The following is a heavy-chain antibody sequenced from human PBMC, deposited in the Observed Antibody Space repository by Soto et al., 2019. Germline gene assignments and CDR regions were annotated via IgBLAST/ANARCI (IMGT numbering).Heavy chain of an antibody. V-gene: IGHV1-18*01. CDR2: ISAYNGNT. CDR3: ARIHIAVAGTFDFDY. CDR1: GYTFTSYA. J-gene: IGHJ4*02. D-gene: IGHD6-19*01. Sequence: GASVKVSCKASGYTFTSYAMHWVRQAPGQRLEWMGWISAYNGNTNYAQKLQGRVTMTTDTSTSTAYMELRSLRSDDTAVYYCARIHIAVAGTFDFDYWGQGTLVTVSS.